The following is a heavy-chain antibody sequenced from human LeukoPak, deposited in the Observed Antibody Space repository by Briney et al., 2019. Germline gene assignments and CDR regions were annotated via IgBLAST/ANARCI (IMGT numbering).Heavy chain of an antibody. CDR2: INPNSGGT. CDR1: EYTFIGYY. D-gene: IGHD2-2*01. Sequence: ASVKVSCKSSEYTFIGYYMHWVRQPPGQGLEWMGWINPNSGGTYYAQKFQGRVTMTSDTTISTDYMELSRLRSDDTAVYYCARVDAPPGDYWGQGTLVTVSS. CDR3: ARVDAPPGDY. V-gene: IGHV1-2*02. J-gene: IGHJ4*02.